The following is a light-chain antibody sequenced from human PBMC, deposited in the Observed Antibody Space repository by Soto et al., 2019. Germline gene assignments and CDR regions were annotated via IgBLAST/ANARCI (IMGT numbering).Light chain of an antibody. Sequence: DIQMTQSPSSLSASLGDRVTITCRASQSISNYLNWYQQKPGRAPELLVYATSNLQSGVPSRFTGSGSGTHFTLTISGLQPADFATYFCQQSYNTPITFGQGTRLEIK. CDR3: QQSYNTPIT. V-gene: IGKV1-39*01. CDR2: ATS. CDR1: QSISNY. J-gene: IGKJ5*01.